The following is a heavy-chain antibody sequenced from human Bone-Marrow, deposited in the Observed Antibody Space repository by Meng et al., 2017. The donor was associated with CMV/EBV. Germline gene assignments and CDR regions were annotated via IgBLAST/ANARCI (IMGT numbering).Heavy chain of an antibody. CDR2: INPNSGGT. V-gene: IGHV1-2*02. CDR1: GYTFTGYY. CDR3: ARVVVATSINNWFDP. D-gene: IGHD5-12*01. J-gene: IGHJ5*02. Sequence: QVQLVQSGAEVTKPGASVKVSCKASGYTFTGYYMHWVRQAPGQGLEWMGWINPNSGGTNYAQKFQGRVTMTRDTSISTAYMELSRLRSDDTAVYYCARVVVATSINNWFDPWGQGTLVTVSS.